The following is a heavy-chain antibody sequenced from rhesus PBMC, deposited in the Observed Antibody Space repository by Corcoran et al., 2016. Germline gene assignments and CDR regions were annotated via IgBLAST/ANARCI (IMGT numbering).Heavy chain of an antibody. CDR2: ITNTGDKP. CDR1: GFTFSSHG. J-gene: IGHJ4*01. CDR3: STDPGGVCCTFDY. D-gene: IGHD2-39*02. Sequence: EVQLVETGGGLVQPGGSLRLSCGASGFTFSSHGVSWVRQAPGKGLEWVSGITNTGDKPFYADSVKGRFTISRDNSKNTVSLQMNSLRAEDTAVYYCSTDPGGVCCTFDYWGQGVLVTVSS. V-gene: IGHV3S5*01.